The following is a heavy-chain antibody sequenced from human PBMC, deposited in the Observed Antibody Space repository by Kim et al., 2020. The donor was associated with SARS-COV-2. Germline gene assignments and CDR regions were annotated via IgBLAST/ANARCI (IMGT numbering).Heavy chain of an antibody. CDR2: MSQDGSAT. V-gene: IGHV3-7*01. J-gene: IGHJ4*02. CDR1: GFIFGNYW. Sequence: GGSLRLSCGGSGFIFGNYWMSWMRQSPGKGLEWVINMSQDGSATYCVDSVKGRFTISRDNAKNSLYLQMNNLRAEDTAVYYCTRDLNGDSPYWGQGTLVTVSS. D-gene: IGHD2-21*02. CDR3: TRDLNGDSPY.